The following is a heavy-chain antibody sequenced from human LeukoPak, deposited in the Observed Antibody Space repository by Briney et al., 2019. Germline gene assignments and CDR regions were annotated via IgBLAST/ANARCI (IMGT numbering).Heavy chain of an antibody. Sequence: GGSLRLSCAASGFNFSPYGMHWVRQPPGKGLEWVALISYDGSNKYFADSVKGRFTISRDNSENKLYLQMDSLRPEDTAVYYCANPSGTYGPGVFDIWGQGTMVTVSS. CDR2: ISYDGSNK. J-gene: IGHJ3*02. D-gene: IGHD1-26*01. CDR3: ANPSGTYGPGVFDI. CDR1: GFNFSPYG. V-gene: IGHV3-30*18.